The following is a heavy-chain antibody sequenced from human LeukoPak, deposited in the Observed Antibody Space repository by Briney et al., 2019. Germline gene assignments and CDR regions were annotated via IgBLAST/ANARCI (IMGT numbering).Heavy chain of an antibody. CDR3: ARLPWGVVRNYYYYYGMDV. Sequence: SETLSLTCTVSGGSISSSSYYWGWIRQPPGKGLEWIGSIYYSGSTNYNPSLKSRVTISVDTSKNQFSLKLSSVTAADTAVYYCARLPWGVVRNYYYYYGMDVWGQGTTVTVSS. D-gene: IGHD2-15*01. J-gene: IGHJ6*02. V-gene: IGHV4-39*07. CDR1: GGSISSSSYY. CDR2: IYYSGST.